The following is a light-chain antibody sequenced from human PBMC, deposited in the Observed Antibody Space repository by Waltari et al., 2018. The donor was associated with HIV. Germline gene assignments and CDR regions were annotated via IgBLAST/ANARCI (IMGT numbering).Light chain of an antibody. Sequence: DIVMMQSPGTLSVSPGERATLSCRASQSVSRNLAWYQQKPGQPPRLLIYGASTRATGIPARFSATGSGTEFTRTISSLQSEDFAVYYCQQYNIWPPLTFGGGTKVEMK. V-gene: IGKV3-15*01. CDR2: GAS. CDR3: QQYNIWPPLT. CDR1: QSVSRN. J-gene: IGKJ4*01.